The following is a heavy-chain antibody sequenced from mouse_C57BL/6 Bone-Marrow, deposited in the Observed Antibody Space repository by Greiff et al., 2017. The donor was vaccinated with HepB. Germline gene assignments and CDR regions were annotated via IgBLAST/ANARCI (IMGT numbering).Heavy chain of an antibody. J-gene: IGHJ4*01. Sequence: VMLVESGPGLVQPSQSLSITCTVSGFSLTSYGVHWVRQSPGKGLEWLGVIWSGGSTDYNAAFISRLSISKDNSKSQVFFKMNSLQADDTAIYYCASLYYDYDNYAMDYWGQGTSVTVSS. CDR3: ASLYYDYDNYAMDY. D-gene: IGHD2-4*01. CDR2: IWSGGST. V-gene: IGHV2-2*01. CDR1: GFSLTSYG.